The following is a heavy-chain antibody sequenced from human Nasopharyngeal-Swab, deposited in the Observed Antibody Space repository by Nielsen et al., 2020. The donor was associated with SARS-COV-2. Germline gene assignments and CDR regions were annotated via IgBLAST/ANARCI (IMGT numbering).Heavy chain of an antibody. CDR2: IIPIFGTA. CDR3: ARGYGSSWQGYYLDY. V-gene: IGHV1-69*01. Sequence: WVRQAPGQGLEWMGGIIPIFGTANYAQKFQGRVMITADESTSTAYMELSSLRSEDTAVYYCARGYGSSWQGYYLDYWGQGTLVTVSS. D-gene: IGHD6-13*01. J-gene: IGHJ4*02.